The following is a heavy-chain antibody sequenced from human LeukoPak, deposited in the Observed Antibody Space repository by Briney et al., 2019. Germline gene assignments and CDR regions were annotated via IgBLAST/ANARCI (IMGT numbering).Heavy chain of an antibody. CDR3: ARRTGYGGDSPFDY. CDR2: VYYSGSS. CDR1: GGSISSSSHY. J-gene: IGHJ4*02. Sequence: PSETLSLTCTVSGGSISSSSHYWGWIRQPPGMGLEWIGTVYYSGSSYYNPSLKSRVTISVDTSKNQFSLKLSSVTAADTAVYYCARRTGYGGDSPFDYWGQGTLVTVPS. D-gene: IGHD4-23*01. V-gene: IGHV4-39*01.